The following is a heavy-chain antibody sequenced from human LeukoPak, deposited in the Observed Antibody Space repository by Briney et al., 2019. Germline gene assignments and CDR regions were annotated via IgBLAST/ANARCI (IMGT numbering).Heavy chain of an antibody. CDR1: GFTFSSYW. CDR2: IKQDGSEK. Sequence: GGSLRLSCAASGFTFSSYWMSWVRQAPGKGLEWVANIKQDGSEKYYVDSVKGRFTISRDNAKNSLYLQMNSPRAEDTAVYYCARDGYYYDSSESDYWGQGTLVTVSS. CDR3: ARDGYYYDSSESDY. V-gene: IGHV3-7*01. J-gene: IGHJ4*02. D-gene: IGHD3-22*01.